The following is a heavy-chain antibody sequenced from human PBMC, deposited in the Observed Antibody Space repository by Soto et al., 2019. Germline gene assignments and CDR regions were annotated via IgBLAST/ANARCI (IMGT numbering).Heavy chain of an antibody. CDR2: TYYIGNT. V-gene: IGHV4-39*01. CDR1: GGSISSRSYY. D-gene: IGHD6-13*01. Sequence: QLQLQESGPGLVKPSETLSLTCTVSGGSISSRSYYWGWIRQPPGKGLEWIGSTYYIGNTYYNPSLKSRVIISVDTSKNQFSLKLSSVTAADPAVYYCARQGKYSSSWREYFDYYNGMDVWGQGTTVTVSS. CDR3: ARQGKYSSSWREYFDYYNGMDV. J-gene: IGHJ6*02.